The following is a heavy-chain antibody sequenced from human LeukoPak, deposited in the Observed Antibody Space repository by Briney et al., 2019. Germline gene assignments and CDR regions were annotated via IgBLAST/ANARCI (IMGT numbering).Heavy chain of an antibody. CDR2: ISRSGGST. D-gene: IGHD6-19*01. Sequence: PGGSLRVSCAASGFTFSSYAMSWVRQAPGKGLEWVSAISRSGGSTYYADSVKGRFTISRDNSKNTLYLQMNSLRAEDTAVHYCAKGGVSSGWYFEVFDYWGQGTRVSVSS. CDR1: GFTFSSYA. J-gene: IGHJ4*02. CDR3: AKGGVSSGWYFEVFDY. V-gene: IGHV3-23*01.